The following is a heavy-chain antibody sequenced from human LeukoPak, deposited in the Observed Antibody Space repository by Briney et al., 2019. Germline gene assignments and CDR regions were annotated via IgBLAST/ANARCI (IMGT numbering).Heavy chain of an antibody. CDR2: ISSSGSTI. D-gene: IGHD3-10*01. Sequence: GGSLRLSCAASGFTFSSYEMNWVRQAPGKGLEWVSYISSSGSTIYYADSVKGRFTISRDNAKNSLYLQMNSLRAEDTAVYYCARIPYDYYGSGSQYYYYYMDVWGKGTTVTISS. V-gene: IGHV3-48*03. CDR3: ARIPYDYYGSGSQYYYYYMDV. CDR1: GFTFSSYE. J-gene: IGHJ6*03.